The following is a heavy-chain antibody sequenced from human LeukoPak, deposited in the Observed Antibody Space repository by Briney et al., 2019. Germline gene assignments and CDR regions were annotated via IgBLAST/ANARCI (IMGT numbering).Heavy chain of an antibody. V-gene: IGHV3-48*01. J-gene: IGHJ4*02. Sequence: GGSLRLSCAASGYTFNSYSMNWVRQAPGKGLEWVSYITSSSGTIYYADSVKGRFTISRDNAKNSLYLQMNSLRAEDTAVYYCARAGGSYQVFDYWGQGTLVTVSS. CDR1: GYTFNSYS. D-gene: IGHD1-26*01. CDR3: ARAGGSYQVFDY. CDR2: ITSSSGTI.